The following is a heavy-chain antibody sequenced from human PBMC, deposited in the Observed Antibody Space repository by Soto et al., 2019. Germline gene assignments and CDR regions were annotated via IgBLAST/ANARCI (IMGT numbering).Heavy chain of an antibody. D-gene: IGHD6-13*01. Sequence: EVQLVESGGGLVQPGGSLRLSCAASGFTFSSYEMNWVRQAPGRGLEWVSYISSSGSTIYYADSVKGRFTISRDNAKNSLYLQMNSLRAEDTAVYYCARVLAGDFDYWGQGTLVTVSS. CDR1: GFTFSSYE. V-gene: IGHV3-48*03. J-gene: IGHJ4*02. CDR2: ISSSGSTI. CDR3: ARVLAGDFDY.